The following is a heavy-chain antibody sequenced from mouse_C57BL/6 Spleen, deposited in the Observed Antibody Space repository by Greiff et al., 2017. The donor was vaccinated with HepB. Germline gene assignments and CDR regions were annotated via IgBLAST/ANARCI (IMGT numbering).Heavy chain of an antibody. V-gene: IGHV14-3*02. J-gene: IGHJ2*01. CDR2: IDPANGNT. CDR1: GFNIKDTY. CDR3: AIINA. Sequence: EVQLQQSGAELVKPGASVKLSCTASGFNIKDTYMHWVKQRPEQGLEGSGRIDPANGNTKYDPKFQGKATITADTSSNTAYLQLSSLTSGDTAVYYCAIINAWGQGTALTVSS.